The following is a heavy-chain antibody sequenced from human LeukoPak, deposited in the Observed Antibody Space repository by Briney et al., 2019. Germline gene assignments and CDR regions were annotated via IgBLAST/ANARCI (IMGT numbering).Heavy chain of an antibody. CDR3: ARGRDLFDS. J-gene: IGHJ4*02. CDR1: GFTFNTYS. CDR2: ISSSSGTI. V-gene: IGHV3-48*04. Sequence: PGGSLRLSCVASGFTFNTYSMNWFCQAPGKGLEWISYISSSSGTIYYADSVKGRFTISRDNAKNSLYLQMNSLRAEDTAVYYCARGRDLFDSWGQGTLVIVSS.